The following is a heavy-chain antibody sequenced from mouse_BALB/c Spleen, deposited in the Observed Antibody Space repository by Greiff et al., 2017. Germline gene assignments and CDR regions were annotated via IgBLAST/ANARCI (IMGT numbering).Heavy chain of an antibody. J-gene: IGHJ2*01. CDR1: GYTFTSYT. V-gene: IGHV1-4*01. D-gene: IGHD2-10*02. CDR2: INPSSGYT. Sequence: QVQLQQSGAELARPGASVKMSCKASGYTFTSYTMHWVKQRPGQGLEWIGYINPSSGYTNYNQKFKDKATLTADKSSSTAYMQLSSLTSEDSAVYYCARGGYGNYYFDYWGQGTTLTVSS. CDR3: ARGGYGNYYFDY.